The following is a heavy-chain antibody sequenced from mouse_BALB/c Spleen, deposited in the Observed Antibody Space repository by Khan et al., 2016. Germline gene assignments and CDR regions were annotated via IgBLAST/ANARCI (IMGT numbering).Heavy chain of an antibody. CDR1: GFDFSRYW. J-gene: IGHJ3*01. V-gene: IGHV4-1*02. CDR3: ARLHYYGWLSY. D-gene: IGHD1-2*01. CDR2: INPDSSTI. Sequence: VQLKASGGGLVQPGGSLKLSCAASGFDFSRYWMSWVRQAPGKGLEWIGEINPDSSTINYTPSLKDKFIISRDNAKHTLYLQMSKVRSEDTALYYCARLHYYGWLSYWCQGTLVTVSA.